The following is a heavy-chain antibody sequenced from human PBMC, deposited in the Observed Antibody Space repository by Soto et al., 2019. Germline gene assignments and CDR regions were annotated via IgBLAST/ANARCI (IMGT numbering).Heavy chain of an antibody. Sequence: GGSLRLSCAASGFTFRSFTMNWVRQAPGKGLEWVSTISSNSAYIYYTDALRGRFTTSRDNAKNSLHLQMNSLRAEDTAVYYCTRDASRDSSARGWFDPWGPGTLVTVSS. CDR1: GFTFRSFT. CDR2: ISSNSAYI. CDR3: TRDASRDSSARGWFDP. V-gene: IGHV3-21*01. J-gene: IGHJ5*02. D-gene: IGHD6-13*01.